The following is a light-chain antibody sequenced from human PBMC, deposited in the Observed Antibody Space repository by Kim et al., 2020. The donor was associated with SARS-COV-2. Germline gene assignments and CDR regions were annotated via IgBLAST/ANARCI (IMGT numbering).Light chain of an antibody. Sequence: GQSITIASTGTSSDVGGYYYVSWYQQHPGKAPILMIYDVNKRPSGVSNRFSGSKTGNTASLTISGLQAEDEADYYCSSYTSSSTYVFGTGTKVTVL. CDR3: SSYTSSSTYV. V-gene: IGLV2-14*04. CDR2: DVN. J-gene: IGLJ1*01. CDR1: SSDVGGYYY.